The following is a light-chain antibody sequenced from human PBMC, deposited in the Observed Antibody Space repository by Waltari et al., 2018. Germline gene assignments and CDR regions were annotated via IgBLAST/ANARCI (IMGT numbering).Light chain of an antibody. J-gene: IGKJ1*01. CDR3: QHYESLPVT. CDR1: QSISKY. V-gene: IGKV3-20*01. Sequence: EIVLTQSPGTLSLSSGERATLSCRTSQSISKYLAWYQQKPGQAPRILIYHAYSRATGIPDRVSGSGSGTDVSLTISRLEPEDFAVYYCQHYESLPVTFGQGTKVEIK. CDR2: HAY.